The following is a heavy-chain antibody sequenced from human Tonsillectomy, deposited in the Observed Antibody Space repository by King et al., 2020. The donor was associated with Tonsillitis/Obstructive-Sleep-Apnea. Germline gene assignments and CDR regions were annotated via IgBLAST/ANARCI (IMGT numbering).Heavy chain of an antibody. Sequence: VQLQQWGAGLLKPSETLSLTCAVYGGSFSGYYWSWIRQPPGKGLEWIGEINHSGSTNYNPSLKSRVTISVDTSKNQFSLKLSSVTAADTAVYYCANRSYGGHPGQWFDPWGQGTLVTVSS. D-gene: IGHD4-23*01. J-gene: IGHJ5*02. CDR1: GGSFSGYY. CDR2: INHSGST. CDR3: ANRSYGGHPGQWFDP. V-gene: IGHV4-34*01.